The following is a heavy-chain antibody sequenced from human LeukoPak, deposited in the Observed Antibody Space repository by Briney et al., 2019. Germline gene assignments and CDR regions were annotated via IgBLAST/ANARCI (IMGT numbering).Heavy chain of an antibody. D-gene: IGHD2-2*01. Sequence: PGGSLRLSCAASGFTFSDYYMSWIRQAPGKGLEWISYIGSSGYDINNADSVKGRFTISRDNAKNSLYLQMNSLRAEDTAVYYCARDPPLGYCSSSSCPHLDYWGQGTLVTVSS. CDR1: GFTFSDYY. V-gene: IGHV3-11*04. J-gene: IGHJ4*02. CDR2: IGSSGYDI. CDR3: ARDPPLGYCSSSSCPHLDY.